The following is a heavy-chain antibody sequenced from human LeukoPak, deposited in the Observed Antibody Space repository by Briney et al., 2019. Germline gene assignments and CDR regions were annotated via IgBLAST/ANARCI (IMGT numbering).Heavy chain of an antibody. CDR3: AREMRGSGGTFDY. Sequence: PSETLSLTCTVSGGSISSSSYYWGWIRQPPGKGLEWIGSIYYSGSTYYNPSLKSRVTISVDTSKNQFSLKLSSVTAADTAVYYCAREMRGSGGTFDYWGQGTLVTVSS. J-gene: IGHJ4*02. V-gene: IGHV4-39*07. CDR2: IYYSGST. D-gene: IGHD3-10*01. CDR1: GGSISSSSYY.